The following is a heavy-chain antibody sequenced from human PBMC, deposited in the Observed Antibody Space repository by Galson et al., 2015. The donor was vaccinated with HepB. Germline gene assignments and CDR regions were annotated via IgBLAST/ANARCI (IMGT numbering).Heavy chain of an antibody. CDR2: INPSGGST. V-gene: IGHV1-46*04. Sequence: SVKVSCKASGYTFTSYYMHWVRQAPGQGLEWMGIINPSGGSTSYAQKLQGRVTMTRDTSTSTVYMELSSLRSEDTAVYYCARRGPGGGNSGTDYYYYGMDVWGQGTTVTVSS. CDR1: GYTFTSYY. D-gene: IGHD4-23*01. CDR3: ARRGPGGGNSGTDYYYYGMDV. J-gene: IGHJ6*02.